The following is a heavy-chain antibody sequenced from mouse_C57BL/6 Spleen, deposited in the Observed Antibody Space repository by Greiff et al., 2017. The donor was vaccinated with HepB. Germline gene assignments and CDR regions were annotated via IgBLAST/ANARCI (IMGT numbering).Heavy chain of an antibody. J-gene: IGHJ2*01. Sequence: QVQLQQPGAELVMPGASVKLSCKASGYTFTSYWMHWVKQRPGQGLEWIGEIDPSDSYTNYNQKFKGKSTLTVDISSSTAYMQLSSLTSEDSAVYYCARWGTTVGDYFDYWGQGTTLTVSS. D-gene: IGHD1-1*01. V-gene: IGHV1-69*01. CDR3: ARWGTTVGDYFDY. CDR1: GYTFTSYW. CDR2: IDPSDSYT.